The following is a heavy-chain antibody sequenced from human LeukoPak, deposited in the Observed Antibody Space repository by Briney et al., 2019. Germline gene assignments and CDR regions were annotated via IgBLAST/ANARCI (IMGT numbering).Heavy chain of an antibody. D-gene: IGHD6-19*01. V-gene: IGHV3-66*01. CDR1: GFSVSLNY. CDR2: MYSDGNT. Sequence: PGRSLRLSCAASGFSVSLNYMSWVRQAPGKGLEWVSIMYSDGNTFYADSVKGRFTISRDGSKNSLYLQMNSLRAEDTAVYYCAPQGEGVAGTDPYIDYWGQGTLVTVSS. CDR3: APQGEGVAGTDPYIDY. J-gene: IGHJ4*02.